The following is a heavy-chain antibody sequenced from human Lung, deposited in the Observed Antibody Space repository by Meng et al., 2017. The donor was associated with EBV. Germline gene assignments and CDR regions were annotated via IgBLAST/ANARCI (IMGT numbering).Heavy chain of an antibody. V-gene: IGHV4-31*03. D-gene: IGHD3-10*01. Sequence: QGPLQGSGPGLVKPSPTLSPPCTVSGGSISSGGYYWSWIRQHPGKGLEWIGYIHDSGSTYYNPSLKSRVTISADTSKNQFSLKLSSVTAADTAVYYCARASYGSGSPLGESWFDPWGQGTLVTVSS. CDR3: ARASYGSGSPLGESWFDP. CDR2: IHDSGST. CDR1: GGSISSGGYY. J-gene: IGHJ5*02.